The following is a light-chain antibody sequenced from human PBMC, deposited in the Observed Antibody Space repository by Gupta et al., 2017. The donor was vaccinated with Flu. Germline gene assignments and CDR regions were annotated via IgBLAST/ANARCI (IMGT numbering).Light chain of an antibody. J-gene: IGLJ3*02. CDR2: NDG. CDR1: NIGHKS. Sequence: SYVLTQPPSVSVAPGQTATISCGGNNIGHKSVQWHRQKPGQAPVLVVYNDGDRPSGIPERISGANSGSTATLTISSVEAGDEADYYCQVWDSNPDHWVFGGGTTLTVL. CDR3: QVWDSNPDHWV. V-gene: IGLV3-21*02.